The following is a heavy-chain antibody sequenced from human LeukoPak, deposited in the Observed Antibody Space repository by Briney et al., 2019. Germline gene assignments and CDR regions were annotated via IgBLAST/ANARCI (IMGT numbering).Heavy chain of an antibody. CDR3: ARDFFDSRGYTYIDS. CDR2: VYYSGST. Sequence: PSETLSLTCTVSGGSISSSSYYWGWIRQPPGKGLEWIGYVYYSGSTNYNPSLKSRVTISLDTSKNQFSLKLSSVTAADTAVYYCARDFFDSRGYTYIDSWGQGTLVSVSS. CDR1: GGSISSSSYY. J-gene: IGHJ4*02. D-gene: IGHD3-22*01. V-gene: IGHV4-61*01.